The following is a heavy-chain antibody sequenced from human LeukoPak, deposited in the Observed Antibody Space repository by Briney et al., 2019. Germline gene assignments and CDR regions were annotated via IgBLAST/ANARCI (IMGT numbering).Heavy chain of an antibody. Sequence: ASAKVSCKASGYTLRAYYISGVRQAPGQGLECLGWLNPHSGGTNYAQKFQGRVTLTSDTSTSTAYMELSLLTSDDTAIYYCARGLRIINGLDVWGQGTTVIVSS. CDR2: LNPHSGGT. CDR1: GYTLRAYY. J-gene: IGHJ6*02. CDR3: ARGLRIINGLDV. V-gene: IGHV1-2*02. D-gene: IGHD2-15*01.